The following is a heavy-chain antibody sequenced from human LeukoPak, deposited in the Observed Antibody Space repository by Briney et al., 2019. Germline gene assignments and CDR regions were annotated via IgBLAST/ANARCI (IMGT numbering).Heavy chain of an antibody. CDR2: IKTDGSTI. CDR1: GFVFSNYW. J-gene: IGHJ4*02. Sequence: GGSLRLSCAASGFVFSNYWMHWVRQAPGKGLVWVSRIKTDGSTITYADSVKGRFTISRDNAMNTLYLQMNSLRAEDTAVYYCARELGAAAGTFDYWGQGTLVTVSS. CDR3: ARELGAAAGTFDY. D-gene: IGHD6-13*01. V-gene: IGHV3-74*01.